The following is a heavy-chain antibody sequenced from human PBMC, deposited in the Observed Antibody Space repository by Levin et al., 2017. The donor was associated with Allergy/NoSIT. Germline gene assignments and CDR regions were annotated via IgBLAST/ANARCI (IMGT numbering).Heavy chain of an antibody. CDR1: GFTFDDYA. CDR3: AKDMTSGYDFLYGMDV. Sequence: SCAASGFTFDDYAMHWVRQAPGKGLEWVSGISWNSGSIGYADSVKGRFTISRDNAKNSLYLQMNSLRAEDTALYYCAKDMTSGYDFLYGMDVWGQGTTVTVSS. J-gene: IGHJ6*02. V-gene: IGHV3-9*01. CDR2: ISWNSGSI. D-gene: IGHD5-12*01.